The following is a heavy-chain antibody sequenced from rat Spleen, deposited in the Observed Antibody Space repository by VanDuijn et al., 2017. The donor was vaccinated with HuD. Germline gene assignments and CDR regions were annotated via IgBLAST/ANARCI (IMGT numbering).Heavy chain of an antibody. J-gene: IGHJ2*01. CDR1: GFTFSDYY. D-gene: IGHD5-1*01. CDR3: TTDLAGQPDY. V-gene: IGHV5-27*01. CDR2: INSGGDNT. Sequence: EVQLVESGGGLVQPGRSLNLSCAASGFTFSDYYMAWVRQAPKKGLDWVASINSGGDNTYYRDSVKGRFTISSDNEKSTLYLQMDSLRSEDMATYYCTTDLAGQPDYWGQGVMVTVSS.